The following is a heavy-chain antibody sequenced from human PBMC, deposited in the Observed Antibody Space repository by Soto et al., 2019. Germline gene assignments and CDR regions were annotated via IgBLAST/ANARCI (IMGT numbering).Heavy chain of an antibody. CDR3: ARVSSKRVAATSYYYYGMDV. Sequence: QVQLVESGGGVVQPGRSLRLSCAASGVTFSSYGMHWVRQAPGKGLEWVAVIWYDGSNKYYADSVKGRFTISRDNSKNTLYLQMNSLRAEDTAVYYCARVSSKRVAATSYYYYGMDVWGQGTTVTVSS. D-gene: IGHD2-15*01. CDR2: IWYDGSNK. V-gene: IGHV3-33*01. CDR1: GVTFSSYG. J-gene: IGHJ6*02.